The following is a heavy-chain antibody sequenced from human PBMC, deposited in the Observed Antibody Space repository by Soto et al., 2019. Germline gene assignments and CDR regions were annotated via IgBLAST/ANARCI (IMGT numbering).Heavy chain of an antibody. CDR1: GFIFSGSG. D-gene: IGHD3-22*01. CDR2: ISYDGSRT. V-gene: IGHV3-30*03. J-gene: IGHJ5*01. CDR3: ARWVGGSMYDNSGKYDS. Sequence: QVQLVESGGGVVQPGRSLRLTCAASGFIFSGSGMHWVRQAPDKGLEWVALISYDGSRTYYADSVRDRFTISRDNGKNTLYLQMNSLRAEYTAVYFCARWVGGSMYDNSGKYDSWGQGTLVLVSS.